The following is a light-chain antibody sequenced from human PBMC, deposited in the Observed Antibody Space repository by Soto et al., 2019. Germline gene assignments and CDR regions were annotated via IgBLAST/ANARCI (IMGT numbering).Light chain of an antibody. CDR2: DAS. CDR1: QTVSSY. Sequence: EIVLTQSPATLSLSPGDRATLSCRASQTVSSYLAWYQQKPGQAPRLLIYDASSRATGIPARFSGSGSGTGFTLTITILEPEDFAGYYCQQRSDWPSTFGGGTKVEIK. V-gene: IGKV3-11*01. J-gene: IGKJ4*01. CDR3: QQRSDWPST.